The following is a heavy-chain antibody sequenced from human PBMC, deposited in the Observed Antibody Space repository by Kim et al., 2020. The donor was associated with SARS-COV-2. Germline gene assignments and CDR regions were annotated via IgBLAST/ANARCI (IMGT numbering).Heavy chain of an antibody. Sequence: CIYYADSVKGRFTISRDNAKNSLYLQMNSLRPEDTAVYYCATFPLSLAANWGQGTLVSVSS. CDR2: CI. CDR3: ATFPLSLAAN. V-gene: IGHV3-21*01. J-gene: IGHJ4*02. D-gene: IGHD6-6*01.